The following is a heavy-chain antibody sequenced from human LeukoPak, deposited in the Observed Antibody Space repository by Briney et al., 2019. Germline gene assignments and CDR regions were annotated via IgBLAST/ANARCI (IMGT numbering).Heavy chain of an antibody. Sequence: GGSLRLSCAASGFTFSSYSMNWVRQAPGKGLEWVSSISSSSSYIYYADSVKGRFTISRDNAKNSLYLQMNSLKTEDTAVYYCTTDHKGGSYYDDAFDIWGQGTMVTVSS. D-gene: IGHD1-26*01. V-gene: IGHV3-21*03. CDR1: GFTFSSYS. J-gene: IGHJ3*02. CDR3: TTDHKGGSYYDDAFDI. CDR2: ISSSSSYI.